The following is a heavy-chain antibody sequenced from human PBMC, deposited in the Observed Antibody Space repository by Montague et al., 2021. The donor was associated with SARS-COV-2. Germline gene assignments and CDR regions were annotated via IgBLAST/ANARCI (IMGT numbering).Heavy chain of an antibody. CDR2: TYHRSKWYF. Sequence: CAISGDSVFPHSAAWSWFRQSPSRGLEWLGWTYHRSKWYFDYAVVVKGRITINADTSRNQFSLQLSSVTPEDTAVYYCARAPYSSGFYGMDVWGQGTTVTVSS. CDR3: ARAPYSSGFYGMDV. CDR1: GDSVFPHSAA. D-gene: IGHD3-22*01. J-gene: IGHJ6*02. V-gene: IGHV6-1*01.